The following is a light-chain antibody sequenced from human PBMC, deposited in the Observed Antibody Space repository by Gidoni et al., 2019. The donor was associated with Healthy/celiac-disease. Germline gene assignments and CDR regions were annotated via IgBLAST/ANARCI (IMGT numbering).Light chain of an antibody. Sequence: DIVMTQCPDSLAVSLGERATINCKSSQSVLYSSNNKNYLAWYQQKPGQPPKRLIYWASTRESGVPDRFSGSGSGTDFTLTISSLQAEDVAVYYCQQYYSTPPYTFGQXTKLEIK. CDR1: QSVLYSSNNKNY. CDR3: QQYYSTPPYT. J-gene: IGKJ2*01. CDR2: WAS. V-gene: IGKV4-1*01.